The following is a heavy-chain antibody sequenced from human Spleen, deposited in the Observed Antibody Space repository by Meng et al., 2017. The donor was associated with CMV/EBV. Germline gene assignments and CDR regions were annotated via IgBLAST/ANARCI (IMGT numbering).Heavy chain of an antibody. Sequence: SVKVSCKASGGTFSSYAISWVRQAPGQGLEWMGGIIPILGIANYAQKFQGRLTITADKSTSTAYMALSSLRSEDTAVYHCARDFKRRRGIFGTFSGGHYGLDVWGQGTTVTVSS. V-gene: IGHV1-69*10. D-gene: IGHD3-3*01. CDR1: GGTFSSYA. J-gene: IGHJ6*02. CDR2: IIPILGIA. CDR3: ARDFKRRRGIFGTFSGGHYGLDV.